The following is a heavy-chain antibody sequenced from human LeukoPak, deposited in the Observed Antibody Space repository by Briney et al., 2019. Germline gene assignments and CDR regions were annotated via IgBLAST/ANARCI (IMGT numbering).Heavy chain of an antibody. CDR1: GFTFSSYA. J-gene: IGHJ4*02. V-gene: IGHV3-23*01. CDR3: AKDRMQQLVFDY. D-gene: IGHD6-13*01. Sequence: PGWSLRLSCAASGFTFSSYAMSWVRQAPGKGLEWVSAISGSGGSTYYADSVKGRFTISRDNSKNTLYLQMNSLRAEDTAVYYCAKDRMQQLVFDYWGQGTLVTVSS. CDR2: ISGSGGST.